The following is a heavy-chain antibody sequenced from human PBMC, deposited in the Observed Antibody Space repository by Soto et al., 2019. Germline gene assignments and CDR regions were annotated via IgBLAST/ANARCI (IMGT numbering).Heavy chain of an antibody. CDR2: ITDTGGDA. V-gene: IGHV3-23*01. CDR1: GLTFGSRA. Sequence: GGSLRLSCVASGLTFGSRAMSWVRQSPGEGLEWVSTITDTGGDAKYADSVRGRFAISRDNSKNHFSLTLNSVTAADTAVYYCGKVLVGATRQSDFASWGQGTLVTVSS. D-gene: IGHD1-26*01. J-gene: IGHJ4*02. CDR3: GKVLVGATRQSDFAS.